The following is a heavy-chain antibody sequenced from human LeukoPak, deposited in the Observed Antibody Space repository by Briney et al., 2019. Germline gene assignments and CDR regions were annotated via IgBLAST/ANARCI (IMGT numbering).Heavy chain of an antibody. V-gene: IGHV3-30-3*01. CDR3: ARDGKLLPARPIYGMDV. Sequence: GGSLRLSCAASGFTFSSYAMHWVRQAPGKGLEWVAVISYDGSNKYYADSVKGRFTISRDNSKNTLYLQMNSLRAEDTAVYYCARDGKLLPARPIYGMDVWGQGTTVTVSS. CDR2: ISYDGSNK. D-gene: IGHD2-15*01. CDR1: GFTFSSYA. J-gene: IGHJ6*02.